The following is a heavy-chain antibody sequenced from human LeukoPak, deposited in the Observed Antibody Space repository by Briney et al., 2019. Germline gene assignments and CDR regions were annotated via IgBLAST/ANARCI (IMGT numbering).Heavy chain of an antibody. CDR3: ARHGRDNSGYYEAYYFDY. CDR1: GGSISSYY. V-gene: IGHV4-59*08. D-gene: IGHD3-22*01. CDR2: ISSGGST. J-gene: IGHJ4*02. Sequence: SETLSLTCTVSGGSISSYYWSWIRQPPGKGLEWIGYISSGGSTSYNPSLRSRVTIPADTSKNQFSLKLSSVTAADTAVYYCARHGRDNSGYYEAYYFDYWGQGPLVTVSS.